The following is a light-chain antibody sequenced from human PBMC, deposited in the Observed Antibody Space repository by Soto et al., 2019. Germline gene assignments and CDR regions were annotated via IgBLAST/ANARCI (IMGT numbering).Light chain of an antibody. J-gene: IGLJ2*01. V-gene: IGLV2-14*01. CDR1: SSDVGAYNY. CDR3: SSYTSKSSLI. Sequence: QSALAQPASVSGTPGQSITISCTGTSSDVGAYNYVSWYQQYPGKAPKLIIYDVSNRPSGVSCRFSGSKSGDTASLTISGLQAEDEADYYCSSYTSKSSLIFGGGTKVTVL. CDR2: DVS.